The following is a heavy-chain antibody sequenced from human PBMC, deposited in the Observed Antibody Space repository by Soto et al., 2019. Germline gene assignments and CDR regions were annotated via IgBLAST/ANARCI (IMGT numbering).Heavy chain of an antibody. CDR3: ARDGNYHEY. Sequence: EVQLVESGGGLVKPGGSRRLSGATSGFTFSPYAWTWVRQAPGKGLGWVSFISSWGSNIQYADSVEGRFTISRDDAKNSVYLQMDSLGADDTALYYCARDGNYHEYWGQGTLVSVSS. J-gene: IGHJ4*02. CDR1: GFTFSPYA. D-gene: IGHD1-26*01. V-gene: IGHV3-21*01. CDR2: ISSWGSNI.